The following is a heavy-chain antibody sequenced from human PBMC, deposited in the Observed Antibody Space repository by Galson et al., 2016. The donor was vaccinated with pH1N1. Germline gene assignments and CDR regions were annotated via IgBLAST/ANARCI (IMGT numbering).Heavy chain of an antibody. V-gene: IGHV3-30*04. D-gene: IGHD5-12*01. J-gene: IGHJ4*02. CDR1: GFTFTSYA. CDR2: ILYDGTNE. CDR3: ARDSEYSGHEGFH. Sequence: LRLSCAASGFTFTSYAMHWVRQAPGKGLEWVAVILYDGTNEYYADSVKGRFIISRDKTQSTVYLQMNSLRTEDTAVYYCARDSEYSGHEGFHWAQGTLVIVSS.